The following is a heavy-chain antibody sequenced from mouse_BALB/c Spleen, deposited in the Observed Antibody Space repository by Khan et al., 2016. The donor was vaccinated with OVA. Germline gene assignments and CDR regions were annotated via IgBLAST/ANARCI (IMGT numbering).Heavy chain of an antibody. J-gene: IGHJ1*01. D-gene: IGHD2-1*01. V-gene: IGHV3-2*02. Sequence: EVQLQESGPGLVKPSQSLALTCTVSGSSIPSDYAWNWIRQFPGSKLEWMGYIRKSGNTSYNPSLKSRITIHRDTSKNQFFLQLNSVTTEDTATYYCARDGNWYFDVWGAGTTVTVSS. CDR2: IRKSGNT. CDR1: GSSIPSDYA. CDR3: ARDGNWYFDV.